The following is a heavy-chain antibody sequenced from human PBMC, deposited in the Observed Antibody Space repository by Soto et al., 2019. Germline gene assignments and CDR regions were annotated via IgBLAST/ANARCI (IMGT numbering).Heavy chain of an antibody. Sequence: PSETLSLTCTVSGGSISSYYWSWIRQPPGKGLEWIGYIYYSGSTNYNPSLKSRVTISVDTSKNQFSLKLSSVTAADTAVYYCAGWGSYGSGSPLVDPWGQRTLVTVSS. D-gene: IGHD3-10*01. V-gene: IGHV4-59*01. CDR3: AGWGSYGSGSPLVDP. CDR2: IYYSGST. J-gene: IGHJ5*02. CDR1: GGSISSYY.